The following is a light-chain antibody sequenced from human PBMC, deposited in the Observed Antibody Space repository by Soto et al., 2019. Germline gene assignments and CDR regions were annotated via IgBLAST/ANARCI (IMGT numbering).Light chain of an antibody. J-gene: IGKJ5*01. CDR2: GAS. V-gene: IGKV3D-15*01. Sequence: IVLTQSPGTLSLSPGESAPLSCRASQSVSSSYLAWYQQKPGQAPRLLIYGASTRATGTPARFSGSGSGTEFTLTISSLQSEDFALYYCQQYNKWPLITFGQGTRLE. CDR3: QQYNKWPLIT. CDR1: QSVSSSY.